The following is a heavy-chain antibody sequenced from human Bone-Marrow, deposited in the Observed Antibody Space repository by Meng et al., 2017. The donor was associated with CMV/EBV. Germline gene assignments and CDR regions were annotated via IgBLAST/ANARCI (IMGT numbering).Heavy chain of an antibody. CDR2: ISGTSSYI. V-gene: IGHV3-21*01. Sequence: GESLKISCAASGFTFSSFTMNWVRQAPGRGLEWVSSISGTSSYIYYADSVKGRFTISRDNAKNSLYLQMNSLRAEDTAVYYCARYSLPPAFDMWRQGTMVTVSS. CDR1: GFTFSSFT. CDR3: ARYSLPPAFDM. D-gene: IGHD4-11*01. J-gene: IGHJ3*02.